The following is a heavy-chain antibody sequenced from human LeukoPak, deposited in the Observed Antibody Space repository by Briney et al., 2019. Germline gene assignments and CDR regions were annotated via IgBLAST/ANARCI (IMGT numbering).Heavy chain of an antibody. D-gene: IGHD6-13*01. CDR1: GYTFTGYY. CDR3: ARERYSSSWYPDYYYYGMDV. Sequence: ASVKVSCKASGYTFTGYYMHWVRQAPGQGLEWMGWINPNSGGTNYAQKFQGRVTMTRDTSISTAYMELSRLRSDDTAVYYCARERYSSSWYPDYYYYGMDVWGQGITVTVSS. CDR2: INPNSGGT. V-gene: IGHV1-2*02. J-gene: IGHJ6*02.